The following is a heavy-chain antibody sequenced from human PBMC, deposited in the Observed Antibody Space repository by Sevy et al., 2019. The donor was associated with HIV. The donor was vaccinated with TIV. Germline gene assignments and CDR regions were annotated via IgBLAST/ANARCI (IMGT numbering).Heavy chain of an antibody. CDR2: IIPIFGTP. CDR1: GDTFSTYG. Sequence: ASVKVSCEASGDTFSTYGLSWVRQAPGQGLEWMGGIIPIFGTPNYAQKFQGRVTITADESASTAYMELSSLRSEDTALYYCAREGGVATTGDHDAFDIWGPGTLVTVSS. D-gene: IGHD7-27*01. CDR3: AREGGVATTGDHDAFDI. V-gene: IGHV1-69*13. J-gene: IGHJ3*02.